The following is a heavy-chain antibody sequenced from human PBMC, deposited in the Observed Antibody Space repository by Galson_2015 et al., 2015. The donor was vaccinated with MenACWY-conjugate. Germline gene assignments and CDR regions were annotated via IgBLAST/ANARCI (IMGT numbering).Heavy chain of an antibody. V-gene: IGHV3-74*01. CDR1: GFTLSTYW. D-gene: IGHD2/OR15-2a*01. CDR3: ARLGGNHRTTSHFDY. Sequence: SLRLSCAASGFTLSTYWMHWVRQAPGKGLVWVSRINSDGRSTSYADSVKGRFTISRDNAKNTLYLQMNSLRAEDTAVYYCARLGGNHRTTSHFDYWGQGTLVTVSS. CDR2: INSDGRST. J-gene: IGHJ4*02.